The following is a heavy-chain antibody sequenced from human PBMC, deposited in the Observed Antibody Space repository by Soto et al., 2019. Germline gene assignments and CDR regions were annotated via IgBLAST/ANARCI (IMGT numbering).Heavy chain of an antibody. D-gene: IGHD3-22*01. V-gene: IGHV4-59*01. J-gene: IGHJ6*02. CDR3: ARSKPYYYDSSGYYYQLDYYGMDV. Sequence: SETLSLTCTVSGGSFSSYYWSWIRQPPGKGLEWIGYIYYSGSTNYNPSLKSRVTISVDTSKNQFSLKLSSVTAADTAVYYCARSKPYYYDSSGYYYQLDYYGMDVWGQGTTVTVSS. CDR1: GGSFSSYY. CDR2: IYYSGST.